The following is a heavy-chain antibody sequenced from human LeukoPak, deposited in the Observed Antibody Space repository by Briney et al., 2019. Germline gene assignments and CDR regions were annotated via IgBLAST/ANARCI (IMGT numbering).Heavy chain of an antibody. D-gene: IGHD1-14*01. CDR3: ARDMWGTSDY. CDR2: ISPDGSTT. Sequence: AGSLRLSCAASGFTFSVFWMHWVRQAPGTGPVWVSRISPDGSTTTYANSVKGRFTISRDNAKNTLYLQISSLRAEDTAVYYCARDMWGTSDYWGQGTLVTVSS. V-gene: IGHV3-74*01. J-gene: IGHJ4*02. CDR1: GFTFSVFW.